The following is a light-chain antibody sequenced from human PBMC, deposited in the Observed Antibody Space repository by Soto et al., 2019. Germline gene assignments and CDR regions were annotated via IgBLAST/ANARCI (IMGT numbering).Light chain of an antibody. CDR3: QQLNSYPYT. CDR2: SAT. Sequence: DIQLTQSPSFPAASVGDRVTITCRASQGIASFLAWYQQKPGKAPKLLIYSATTLQTGVSSRFSGSRSGPEFTHTISSLQSEDFATYYCQQLNSYPYTFAPGTKVDIK. CDR1: QGIASF. J-gene: IGKJ2*01. V-gene: IGKV1-9*01.